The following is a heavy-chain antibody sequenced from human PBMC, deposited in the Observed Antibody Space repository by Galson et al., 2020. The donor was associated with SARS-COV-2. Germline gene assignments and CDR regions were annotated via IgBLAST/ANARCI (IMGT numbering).Heavy chain of an antibody. D-gene: IGHD2-2*01. CDR3: AKISVYCSSTSCRDFDY. CDR1: GFTFSSYA. V-gene: IGHV3-23*01. Sequence: GGSLRLSCAASGFTFSSYAMSWVRQAPGKGLEWVSTISGSGGATYYADSVKGRFTISRDNSKNTLYLQMNSLRAEDTAVYYCAKISVYCSSTSCRDFDYWGQGTLVTVSS. J-gene: IGHJ4*02. CDR2: ISGSGGAT.